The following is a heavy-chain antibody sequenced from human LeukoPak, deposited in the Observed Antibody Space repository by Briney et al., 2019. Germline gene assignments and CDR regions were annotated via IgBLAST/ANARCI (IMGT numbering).Heavy chain of an antibody. Sequence: PSETLSLTCTVSGGSISSYYWSWIRQPPGKGLEWIGYIYYSGSTNYNPSLKSRVTISVDTSKNQFSLKLSSVTAADTAVYYCARVTLSSQRYFDYWGQGTLVTVSS. CDR2: IYYSGST. J-gene: IGHJ4*02. V-gene: IGHV4-59*01. CDR1: GGSISSYY. D-gene: IGHD3-16*02. CDR3: ARVTLSSQRYFDY.